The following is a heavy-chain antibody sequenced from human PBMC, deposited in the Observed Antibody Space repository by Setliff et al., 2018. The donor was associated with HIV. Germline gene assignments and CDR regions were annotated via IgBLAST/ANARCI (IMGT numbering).Heavy chain of an antibody. D-gene: IGHD6-13*01. V-gene: IGHV3-15*01. CDR1: GFTFSNAW. J-gene: IGHJ4*02. Sequence: GGSLRLSCAASGFTFSNAWMSWVRQAPGKGLEWVGRIQSKTDGGATDYAAPVKGRFTISRDDSQNTLFLQMNSLILEDTAVYYCATGAGNSPVPFFENWGQGTLVTVSS. CDR3: ATGAGNSPVPFFEN. CDR2: IQSKTDGGAT.